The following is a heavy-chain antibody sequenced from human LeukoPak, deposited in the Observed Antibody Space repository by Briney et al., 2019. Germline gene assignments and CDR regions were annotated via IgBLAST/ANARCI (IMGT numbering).Heavy chain of an antibody. CDR2: ISCSGGST. Sequence: PGGSLRLSCAASGFTFSSYAMNWVRQAPGKGLEWVSAISCSGGSTYYADSVKGRFTISRDNSKNTLYLQMNSLRAEDTAVYYCATLGGCSGGSCYTGGYYYYYMDVWGKGTTVTVSS. J-gene: IGHJ6*03. CDR3: ATLGGCSGGSCYTGGYYYYYMDV. CDR1: GFTFSSYA. V-gene: IGHV3-23*01. D-gene: IGHD2-15*01.